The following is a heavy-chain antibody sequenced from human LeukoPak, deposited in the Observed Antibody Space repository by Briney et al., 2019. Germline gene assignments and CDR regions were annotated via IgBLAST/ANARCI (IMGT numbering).Heavy chain of an antibody. D-gene: IGHD5-12*01. CDR3: ARDPGNGRAYSGYESDH. CDR2: IKQDGSEK. J-gene: IGHJ5*02. CDR1: GFTFSSSW. Sequence: PGGSPRLSCAASGFTFSSSWMSWVRQPPGKGLEWVANIKQDGSEKYYVDSAKGRFTISRDNGKNSLFLQMNSLRVEDTAVYYCARDPGNGRAYSGYESDHWGQGTLATVSS. V-gene: IGHV3-7*01.